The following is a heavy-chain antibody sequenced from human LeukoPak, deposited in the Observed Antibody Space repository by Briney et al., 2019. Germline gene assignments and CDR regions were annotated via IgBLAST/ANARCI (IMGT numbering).Heavy chain of an antibody. CDR3: AKNGGSQCYSHLDS. Sequence: GGSLRLSCAASGFTFSSYAMSWVRQAPGKGLEWVSGTSGGGSTYYAGSVKCRFTISRDNSKNTLYLQMNSLRVEDTAVYYCAKNGGSQCYSHLDSWGQGTLVTVSS. CDR1: GFTFSSYA. CDR2: TSGGGST. J-gene: IGHJ4*02. V-gene: IGHV3-23*01. D-gene: IGHD2-15*01.